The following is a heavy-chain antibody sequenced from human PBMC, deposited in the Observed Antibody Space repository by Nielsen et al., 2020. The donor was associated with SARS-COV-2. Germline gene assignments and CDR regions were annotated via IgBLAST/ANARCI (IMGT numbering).Heavy chain of an antibody. Sequence: SETLSLTCTVSGGSISSYYWSWIRQPPGKGLEWIGYIYYSGSTNYNPSLKSRVTISVDTSKNQFSLKLSSVTAADTAVYYCAREQVVPGYYYGMDVWGQGTTVTVSS. CDR3: AREQVVPGYYYGMDV. CDR1: GGSISSYY. J-gene: IGHJ6*02. CDR2: IYYSGST. D-gene: IGHD2-2*01. V-gene: IGHV4-59*01.